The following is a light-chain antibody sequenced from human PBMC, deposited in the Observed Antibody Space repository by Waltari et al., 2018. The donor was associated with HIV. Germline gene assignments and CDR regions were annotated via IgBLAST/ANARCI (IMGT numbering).Light chain of an antibody. Sequence: QSVLTQPPSTSGTPGQRVTISCSGSRSHIGSNTVNWYQHLPGTAPKLLIYGNNQRPSGVPDRFSGSKSGTSASLAISGLQSEDEADYYCAAWDDSLNGLWVFGGGTKLTVL. J-gene: IGLJ3*02. CDR3: AAWDDSLNGLWV. CDR2: GNN. CDR1: RSHIGSNT. V-gene: IGLV1-44*01.